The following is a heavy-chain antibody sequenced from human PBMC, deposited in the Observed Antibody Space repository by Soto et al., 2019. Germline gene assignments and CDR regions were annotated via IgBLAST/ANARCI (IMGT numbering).Heavy chain of an antibody. CDR1: GYTFTNYG. D-gene: IGHD5-18*01. Sequence: ASVKVSCKPSGYTFTNYGISWVRQAPGQGLEWMGWINTHNGNTNYAQKLQGRVTMTRNTSISTAYMELSSLRSEDTAVYYCARLESYELWSRVGYGMDVWGQGTTVTVSS. CDR2: INTHNGNT. J-gene: IGHJ6*02. V-gene: IGHV1-18*01. CDR3: ARLESYELWSRVGYGMDV.